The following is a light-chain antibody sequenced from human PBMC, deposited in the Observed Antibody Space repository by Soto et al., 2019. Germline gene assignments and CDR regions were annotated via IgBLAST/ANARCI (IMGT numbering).Light chain of an antibody. CDR2: EVS. CDR1: SSDVGGYNY. Sequence: QSALTQPASVSGSPGQSITISCTGTSSDVGGYNYVSWYQQHPGKAPKVIIYEVSNRPSGVSNRFSGSKSGNTASLTISGLQAEDEADYYFSSFTSSTTLVCGGGTKLTVL. J-gene: IGLJ2*01. CDR3: SSFTSSTTLV. V-gene: IGLV2-14*01.